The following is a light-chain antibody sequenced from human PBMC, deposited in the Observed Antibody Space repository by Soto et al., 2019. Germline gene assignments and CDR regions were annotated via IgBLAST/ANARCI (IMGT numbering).Light chain of an antibody. CDR2: EVS. V-gene: IGLV2-14*01. CDR3: SSYTSSSTWV. J-gene: IGLJ3*02. CDR1: SSDVGGYNY. Sequence: QSALTQPASVSGSPGQSITISCTGTSSDVGGYNYVSWYQQHPGKAPKLMIYEVSNRPSGVSNRFSGSKSGNTASLTVFGLQAEXEADYYCSSYTSSSTWVFGGGTNLTV.